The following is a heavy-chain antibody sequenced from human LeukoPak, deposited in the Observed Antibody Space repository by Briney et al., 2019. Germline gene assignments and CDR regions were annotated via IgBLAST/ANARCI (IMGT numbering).Heavy chain of an antibody. D-gene: IGHD1-7*01. V-gene: IGHV4-59*11. CDR1: GGSISGRY. CDR2: IYYSGST. CDR3: ARGSRELYYFDY. J-gene: IGHJ4*02. Sequence: SGTLSLTCTVSGGSISGRYWSWIRQPPGKGLEWIGYIYYSGSTKYNPSLKSRVTISVDASKTQFSLKLNSVTAADTAVYYCARGSRELYYFDYWGQGTLVTVSS.